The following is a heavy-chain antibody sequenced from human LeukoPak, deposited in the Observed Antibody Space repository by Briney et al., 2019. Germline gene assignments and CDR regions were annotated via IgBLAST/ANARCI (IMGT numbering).Heavy chain of an antibody. CDR1: GFTVSSNY. V-gene: IGHV3-66*02. CDR3: ARDDVASVFDY. CDR2: IYSGGNT. Sequence: GGSLRLTCAASGFTVSSNYMTWVRQAPGKGLEWVSVIYSGGNTYYADSVKGRFTISRDNSKNTLYLQMNSLRAEDTAIYYCARDDVASVFDYWGQGTLVTVSS. J-gene: IGHJ4*02. D-gene: IGHD2-8*01.